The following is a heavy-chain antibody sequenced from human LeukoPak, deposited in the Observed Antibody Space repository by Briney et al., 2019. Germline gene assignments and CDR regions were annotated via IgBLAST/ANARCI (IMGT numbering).Heavy chain of an antibody. J-gene: IGHJ4*02. CDR3: ARVTKGIATEFDY. D-gene: IGHD6-13*01. V-gene: IGHV3-21*01. Sequence: PGESLRLSCAASGFSFSSYTMNWVRQAPGKGLEWVSYISSTSRYIYYADSVKGRFTISRDNAKNSLYLQMNSLRAEDTAVYYCARVTKGIATEFDYWGQGTLVTVSS. CDR1: GFSFSSYT. CDR2: ISSTSRYI.